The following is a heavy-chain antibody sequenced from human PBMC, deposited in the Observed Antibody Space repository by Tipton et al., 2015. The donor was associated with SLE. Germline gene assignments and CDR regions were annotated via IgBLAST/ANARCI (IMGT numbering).Heavy chain of an antibody. V-gene: IGHV4-34*01. CDR3: ARAPGLERSYYDYYDTDV. CDR1: GGSFSGYY. CDR2: INHSGST. Sequence: TLSLTCAVYGGSFSGYYWSWIRQPPGKGLEWIGDINHSGSTNYNPSLKSRVTISVDTSKNQFSLRLSSVTAADTAGYYCARAPGLERSYYDYYDTDVGGKGTTVTVSS. J-gene: IGHJ6*03. D-gene: IGHD1-1*01.